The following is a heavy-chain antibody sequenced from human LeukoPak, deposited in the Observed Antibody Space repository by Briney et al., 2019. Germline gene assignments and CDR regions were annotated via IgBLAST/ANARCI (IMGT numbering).Heavy chain of an antibody. D-gene: IGHD4-17*01. V-gene: IGHV3-21*01. CDR3: ARGGVFYGDYGSDY. Sequence: GGSLRLSCAASGFTFSSYSMNWVRQAPGKGLEWVSSISSSSSYIYYADSVKGRFTISRDNAKNSLYLQMNSLRAEDTAVYYCARGGVFYGDYGSDYWGQGTLVTVSS. CDR1: GFTFSSYS. CDR2: ISSSSSYI. J-gene: IGHJ4*02.